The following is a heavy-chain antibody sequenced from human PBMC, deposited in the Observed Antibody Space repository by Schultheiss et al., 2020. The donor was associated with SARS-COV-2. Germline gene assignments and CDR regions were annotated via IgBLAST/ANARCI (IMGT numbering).Heavy chain of an antibody. CDR2: IVVGSGNT. V-gene: IGHV1-58*02. Sequence: SVKVSCKASGGTFSSYAISWVRQAPGQGLEWIGWIVVGSGNTNYAQKFQERVTITRDMSTSTAYMELSSLRSEDTAVYFCAATPLNYVWGSYRGWAFDIWGQGTMVTVSS. J-gene: IGHJ3*02. CDR1: GGTFSSYA. CDR3: AATPLNYVWGSYRGWAFDI. D-gene: IGHD3-16*02.